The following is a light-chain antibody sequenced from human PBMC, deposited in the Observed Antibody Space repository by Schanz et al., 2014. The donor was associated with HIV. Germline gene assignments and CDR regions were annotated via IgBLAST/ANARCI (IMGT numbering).Light chain of an antibody. CDR3: SSYAATSNVL. Sequence: QSVLTQPASVSGSPGQSISISCTGTSGDVGSYNYVSWYQQHPGKAPKLMIYDVSKRPSGVPDRFSGYKSGNTASLTGSGLPDDDEDDYYCSSYAATSNVLFGGGTKLTVL. CDR1: SGDVGSYNY. CDR2: DVS. J-gene: IGLJ3*02. V-gene: IGLV2-8*01.